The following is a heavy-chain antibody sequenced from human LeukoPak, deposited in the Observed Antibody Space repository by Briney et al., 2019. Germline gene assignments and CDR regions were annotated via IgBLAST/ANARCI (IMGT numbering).Heavy chain of an antibody. CDR3: ARVHSFNWFDP. J-gene: IGHJ5*02. V-gene: IGHV4-61*01. CDR1: GGSVNSGSYY. Sequence: PETLSLTCTVSGGSVNSGSYYWSWIRQPPGKGLEWIGFIYYSGSTNYNPSLKSRVNISLGTSKNQFSLKVSSVTAADTAVYYWARVHSFNWFDPRGPGNLVIVSS. D-gene: IGHD2-15*01. CDR2: IYYSGST.